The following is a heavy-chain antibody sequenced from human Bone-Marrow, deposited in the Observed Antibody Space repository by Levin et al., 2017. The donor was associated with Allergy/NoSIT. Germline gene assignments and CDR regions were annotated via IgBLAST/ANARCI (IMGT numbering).Heavy chain of an antibody. V-gene: IGHV3-23*01. Sequence: PGESLKISCAASGFTFSSYAMTWVRQAPGKGLEWISGLSGRGETTYYADSVKGRFTISRDNDKNTLFLQMNSLRTEDTALFYCAKWVRGSDGGWFFDFWGRGTLVTVSS. CDR1: GFTFSSYA. D-gene: IGHD3-16*01. CDR2: LSGRGETT. J-gene: IGHJ2*01. CDR3: AKWVRGSDGGWFFDF.